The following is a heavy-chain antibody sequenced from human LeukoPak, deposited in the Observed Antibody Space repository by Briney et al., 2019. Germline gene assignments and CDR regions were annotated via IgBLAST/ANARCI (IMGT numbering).Heavy chain of an antibody. D-gene: IGHD2-2*01. J-gene: IGHJ4*02. CDR1: GFSFSRYA. CDR2: ISSTGTYT. V-gene: IGHV3-21*01. Sequence: GGSLRLSCAASGFSFSRYAMNWVRQAPGKGLEWVSLISSTGTYTYYADSVKGRFTISRDNAKNSLFLQMNNLRAEDTAVYYCARRYCTSTNCYAFDYWGQGTLVTVSS. CDR3: ARRYCTSTNCYAFDY.